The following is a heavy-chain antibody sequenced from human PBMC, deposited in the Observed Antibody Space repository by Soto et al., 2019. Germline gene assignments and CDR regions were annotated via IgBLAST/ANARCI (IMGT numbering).Heavy chain of an antibody. Sequence: QVQLVESGGGVVQPGRSLRLSCAVSGFTFSSYGMHWVRQAPGKGLEWVAVISYDGSKKYYVDSVKGRFTISRDNSKNTLYLQMNSLRAEDTAVYYCAKSSVDIVVGTASDYWGQGTLVTVSS. J-gene: IGHJ4*02. V-gene: IGHV3-30*18. D-gene: IGHD2-21*02. CDR1: GFTFSSYG. CDR2: ISYDGSKK. CDR3: AKSSVDIVVGTASDY.